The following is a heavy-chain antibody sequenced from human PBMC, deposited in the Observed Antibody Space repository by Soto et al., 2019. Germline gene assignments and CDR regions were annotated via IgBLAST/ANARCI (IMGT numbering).Heavy chain of an antibody. J-gene: IGHJ5*02. CDR2: ISSSSSYI. CDR3: ARDGLDFWSGYYRSPLDP. CDR1: GFTFSSYS. V-gene: IGHV3-21*01. D-gene: IGHD3-3*01. Sequence: GGSLRLSWAASGFTFSSYSMNWVRQAPGKGLEWVSSISSSSSYIYYADSVKGRFTISRDNAKNSLYLQMNSLRAEDTAVYYCARDGLDFWSGYYRSPLDPWGQGTLVTV.